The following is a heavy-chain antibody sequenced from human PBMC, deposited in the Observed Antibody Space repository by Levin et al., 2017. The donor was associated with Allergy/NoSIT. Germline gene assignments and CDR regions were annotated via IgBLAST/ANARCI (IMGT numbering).Heavy chain of an antibody. Sequence: QSGGSLRLSCAASGFPFNSYALSWVRQAPGKGLEWVSAIYASANSIYYSDSVKGRFTISKDSSKNTLYLHMNSLRAEDTAVYYCARSSRGYGTFDYWGQGTLVTVSS. J-gene: IGHJ4*02. V-gene: IGHV3-23*05. D-gene: IGHD5-12*01. CDR3: ARSSRGYGTFDY. CDR2: IYASANSI. CDR1: GFPFNSYA.